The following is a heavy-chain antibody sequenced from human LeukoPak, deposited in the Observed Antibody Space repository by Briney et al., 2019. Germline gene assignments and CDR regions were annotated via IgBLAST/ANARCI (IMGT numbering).Heavy chain of an antibody. Sequence: GGSLRLSCAASGFTFSSYSMNWVRQAPGKGLEWVSSISSSSSYIYYADSVKGRFTISRDNAKNSLYLQMNSLRAEDTAVYYCAKDYDILYGGVDVWGQGTTVTVSS. V-gene: IGHV3-21*01. CDR3: AKDYDILYGGVDV. CDR2: ISSSSSYI. D-gene: IGHD3-9*01. J-gene: IGHJ6*02. CDR1: GFTFSSYS.